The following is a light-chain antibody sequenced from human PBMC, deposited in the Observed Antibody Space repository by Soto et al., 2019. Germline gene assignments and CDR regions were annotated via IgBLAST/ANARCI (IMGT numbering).Light chain of an antibody. CDR3: HQRSDWPLT. CDR2: DAT. CDR1: QSVTSY. Sequence: EIVLTQSPATLSLSPGERATLSCRASQSVTSYLAWYQQKPGETPRLLIYDATNRATGIPDRFSGSGSGTDFTLTISSLEPEDFAVYYCHQRSDWPLTFGGGTKVEI. J-gene: IGKJ4*01. V-gene: IGKV3-11*01.